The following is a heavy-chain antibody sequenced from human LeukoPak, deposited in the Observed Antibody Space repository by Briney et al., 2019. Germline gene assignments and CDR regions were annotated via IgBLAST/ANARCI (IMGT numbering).Heavy chain of an antibody. J-gene: IGHJ6*02. V-gene: IGHV4-34*01. Sequence: PSETLSLTCAVYGGSFSGYYWSWIRQPPGKGLEWIGEINHSGSTNYNPSLKSRVTISVDTSKNQFSLKLSSVTAADTAVYYCARGPDYYDSSGSRYYYYYGMDVWGQGTTVTVSS. CDR2: INHSGST. CDR3: ARGPDYYDSSGSRYYYYYGMDV. D-gene: IGHD3-22*01. CDR1: GGSFSGYY.